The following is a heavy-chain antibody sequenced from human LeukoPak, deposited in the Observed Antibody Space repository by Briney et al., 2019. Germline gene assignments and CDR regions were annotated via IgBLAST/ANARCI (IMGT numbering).Heavy chain of an antibody. CDR1: GGPFSGYY. CDR3: ARARSGSYYYYYYYMDV. J-gene: IGHJ6*03. Sequence: PSETLSLTCAVYGGPFSGYYWSWLRQPPGKGLEWVGEINHSGSTNYNASLKSRVTISVDTSKNQFSLKLSSVTAADTAVYYCARARSGSYYYYYYYMDVWGKGTTVTVSS. V-gene: IGHV4-34*01. D-gene: IGHD1-26*01. CDR2: INHSGST.